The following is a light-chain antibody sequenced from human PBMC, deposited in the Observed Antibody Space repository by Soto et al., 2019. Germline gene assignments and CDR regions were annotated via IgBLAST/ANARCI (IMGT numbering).Light chain of an antibody. CDR2: AAS. CDR1: QSIGNY. V-gene: IGKV1-39*01. CDR3: QQTYSGMWT. J-gene: IGKJ1*01. Sequence: EIQMTQSPSSLSASVGDRVTIVCRASQSIGNYLNWYQLKPGEAPKXLVYAASSLQSGVPARFSGGGSGTVFTITISSLQPEDFETYYCQQTYSGMWTFGQGTKVDIK.